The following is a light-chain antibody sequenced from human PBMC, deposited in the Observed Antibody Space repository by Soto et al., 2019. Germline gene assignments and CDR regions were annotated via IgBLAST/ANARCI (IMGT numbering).Light chain of an antibody. CDR3: QQRSDGPPLT. J-gene: IGKJ4*01. CDR1: QSVSSY. V-gene: IGKV3-11*01. Sequence: EIVLTQSPATLSLSPGERATLSCRASQSVSSYLAWYQQKPGQAPRLLIYDASTRATGIPARFSGSGSGTDFTLTISSLEPEDVAAYYCQQRSDGPPLTFGGGTKVEIK. CDR2: DAS.